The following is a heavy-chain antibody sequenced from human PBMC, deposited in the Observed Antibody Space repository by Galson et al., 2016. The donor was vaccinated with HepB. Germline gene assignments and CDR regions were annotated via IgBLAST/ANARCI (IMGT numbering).Heavy chain of an antibody. D-gene: IGHD1-26*01. J-gene: IGHJ6*02. CDR1: GFTFDDYA. V-gene: IGHV3-9*01. CDR3: SKDQHSGIGTSYYGMDV. CDR2: ISWNSGTM. Sequence: SLRLSCAASGFTFDDYAMHWVRQVPGKGLEWVASISWNSGTMGYADSVKGRFSVSRANAKSSLYMEMNSLRPEDTALYYCSKDQHSGIGTSYYGMDVWGQGTTVTVSS.